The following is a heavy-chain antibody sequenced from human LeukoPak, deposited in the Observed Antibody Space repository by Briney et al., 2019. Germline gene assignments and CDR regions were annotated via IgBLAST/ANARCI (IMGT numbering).Heavy chain of an antibody. J-gene: IGHJ4*02. CDR1: GVSISGYY. CDR2: IYYSGST. D-gene: IGHD2-21*02. Sequence: SETLSLTCNVSGVSISGYYWSWIRQPPGKGLEWIGCIYYSGSTDYNPSPKSRVTISVDTSKNQFSLKLSSVTAADTAVYYCARAPNCGGDCYSDYWGQGTLVTVSS. CDR3: ARAPNCGGDCYSDY. V-gene: IGHV4-59*01.